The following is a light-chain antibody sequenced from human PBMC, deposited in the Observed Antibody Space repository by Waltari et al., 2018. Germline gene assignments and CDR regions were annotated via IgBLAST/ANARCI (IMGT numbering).Light chain of an antibody. J-gene: IGKJ1*01. CDR3: QQYNNWPPLT. V-gene: IGKV3D-15*01. CDR2: AVS. CDR1: QSVSSN. Sequence: TVMTQSPPTLSVSPGERVTLSCRASQSVSSNLAWYQQKPGQAPRLLIYAVSTRATGVPGRFSGSGSGTQFTLTISSLQSEDVAVYFCQQYNNWPPLTFGQGTKVEI.